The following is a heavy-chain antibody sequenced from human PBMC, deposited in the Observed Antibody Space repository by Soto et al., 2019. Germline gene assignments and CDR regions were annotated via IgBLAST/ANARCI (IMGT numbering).Heavy chain of an antibody. V-gene: IGHV3-21*01. D-gene: IGHD2-15*01. J-gene: IGHJ6*02. CDR2: ISGSGYI. CDR1: GFSLNDYT. CDR3: ARDCSRATCLPGMDV. Sequence: GGSLRLSCAASGFSLNDYTLNWVRRAPGKGLEWVSSISGSGYISYADSLRGRVTISRDNAKKSLYLQIISLRAEDAAVYYCARDCSRATCLPGMDVWGLGTTITVSS.